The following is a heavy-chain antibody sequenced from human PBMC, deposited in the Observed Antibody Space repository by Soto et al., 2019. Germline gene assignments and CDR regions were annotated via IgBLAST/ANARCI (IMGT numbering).Heavy chain of an antibody. Sequence: GESLKISCKGSGYSFTSYWIGWVRQMPGKGLEWMGIIYPGDSDTRYSPSFQGQVTISADKSISTAYLQWSSLKASDTAMYYCAIHGSYDYVWGSYRYWAFDIWGQGTMVT. CDR1: GYSFTSYW. V-gene: IGHV5-51*01. D-gene: IGHD3-16*02. J-gene: IGHJ3*02. CDR3: AIHGSYDYVWGSYRYWAFDI. CDR2: IYPGDSDT.